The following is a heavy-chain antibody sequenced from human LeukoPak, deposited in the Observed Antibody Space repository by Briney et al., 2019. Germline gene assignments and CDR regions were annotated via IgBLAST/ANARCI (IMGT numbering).Heavy chain of an antibody. CDR1: GFTFSSYA. CDR3: AREYSSSRGYYYYGMDV. Sequence: GGSLRLSCAASGFTFSSYAMSWVRQAPGKGLEWVSAISGSGGSTYYADSVKGRFTISRDNSKNTLYLQMNSLRAEDTAVYYCAREYSSSRGYYYYGMDVWGQGTTVTVSS. CDR2: ISGSGGST. D-gene: IGHD6-13*01. J-gene: IGHJ6*02. V-gene: IGHV3-23*01.